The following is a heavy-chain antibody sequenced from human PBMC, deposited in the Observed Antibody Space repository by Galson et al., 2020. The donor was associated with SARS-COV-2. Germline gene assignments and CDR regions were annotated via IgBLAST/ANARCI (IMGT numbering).Heavy chain of an antibody. J-gene: IGHJ5*02. Sequence: SETLSLTCTVSGGSITNYHWSWIRQPPGEGLEYLGFIYYSGTTDYNPSLKSRLTISLDTSKNQFSLTLTSVTAADTAIYYCARYTNGYSTSSLYSNWFDPWGQGTLVTVSS. CDR2: IYYSGTT. V-gene: IGHV4-59*08. D-gene: IGHD5-18*01. CDR3: ARYTNGYSTSSLYSNWFDP. CDR1: GGSITNYH.